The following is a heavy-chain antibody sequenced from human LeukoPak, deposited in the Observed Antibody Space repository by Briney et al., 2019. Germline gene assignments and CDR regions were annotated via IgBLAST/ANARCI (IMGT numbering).Heavy chain of an antibody. J-gene: IGHJ4*02. CDR2: ISAYNGNI. CDR3: ARDEGSGWLVARFDY. Sequence: ASVKVSCKASGYTFTSYGISRVRQAPGQGLEWMGWISAYNGNINYAQKLQGRVTMTTDTSTSTAYMELRSLRSDDTAVYYCARDEGSGWLVARFDYWGQGTLVTVSS. D-gene: IGHD2-15*01. CDR1: GYTFTSYG. V-gene: IGHV1-18*01.